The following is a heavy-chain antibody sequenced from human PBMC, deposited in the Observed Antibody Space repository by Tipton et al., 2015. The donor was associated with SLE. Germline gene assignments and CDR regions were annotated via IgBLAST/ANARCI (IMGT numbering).Heavy chain of an antibody. J-gene: IGHJ6*03. CDR2: INHSGST. CDR3: ARESDVKVQDRDYSNRDYYMDV. CDR1: GGSFSGYY. Sequence: TLPLTCAVYGGSFSGYYWSWIRQPPGKGLEWIGEINHSGSTNYNPSLKSRVTISVDTSKNQFSLKLSSVTAADTAVYYCARESDVKVQDRDYSNRDYYMDVWGKGTTVTVSS. V-gene: IGHV4-34*01. D-gene: IGHD4-11*01.